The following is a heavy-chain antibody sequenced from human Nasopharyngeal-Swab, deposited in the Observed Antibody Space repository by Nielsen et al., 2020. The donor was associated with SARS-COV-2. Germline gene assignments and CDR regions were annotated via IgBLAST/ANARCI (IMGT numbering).Heavy chain of an antibody. Sequence: GESLKISCAASGFTFSSYWMSWVRQAPGKGLEWVANIKQDGSEKYYVDSVKGRFTISRDNAKNSLYLQMNSLGAEDTAVYYCARTRGGIAVAGRGYWYFDLWGRGTLVTVSS. D-gene: IGHD6-19*01. CDR1: GFTFSSYW. CDR2: IKQDGSEK. J-gene: IGHJ2*01. V-gene: IGHV3-7*03. CDR3: ARTRGGIAVAGRGYWYFDL.